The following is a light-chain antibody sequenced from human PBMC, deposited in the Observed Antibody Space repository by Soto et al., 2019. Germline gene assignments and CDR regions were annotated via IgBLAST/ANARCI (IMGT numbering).Light chain of an antibody. J-gene: IGKJ1*01. V-gene: IGKV3-15*01. Sequence: EIVLTQSPGTLSFSPGERATLSCRASQSVSSSYLAWYQQTPGQSPRLLMYASSTRAPGIPARFSGSGSGTEFTLTISSLQSEDFAVYYCQQYNNWPPITFGQGTKVDNK. CDR3: QQYNNWPPIT. CDR2: ASS. CDR1: QSVSSSY.